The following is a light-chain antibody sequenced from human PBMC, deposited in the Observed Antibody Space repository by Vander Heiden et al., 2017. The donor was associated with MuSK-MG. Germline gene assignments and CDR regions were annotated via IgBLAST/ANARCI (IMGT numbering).Light chain of an antibody. CDR2: GNN. CDR1: SSNIGADYD. Sequence: QSVLTQPPSMSGAPGQRVTISCTGSSSNIGADYDVHWYQQIPGTAPKVLIYGNNNRPSGVPDRFSGSKSGTSASLAITGLQAEDEADYYCQSYDSRLSDVVCGGGTKLTVL. V-gene: IGLV1-40*01. J-gene: IGLJ2*01. CDR3: QSYDSRLSDVV.